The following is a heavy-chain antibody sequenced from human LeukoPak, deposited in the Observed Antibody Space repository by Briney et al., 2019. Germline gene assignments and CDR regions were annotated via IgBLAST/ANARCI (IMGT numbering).Heavy chain of an antibody. Sequence: PSETLSLTCTVSGGSIDSYYWSWIRQPPGKGLEWMGYIYYTGSTEYHASLKSPVTISLDTSKNQFSLKLTSVTAADTAVYYCARVYQSAEYYFDYWGQGNLVSVSS. CDR2: IYYTGST. V-gene: IGHV4-59*01. J-gene: IGHJ4*02. CDR1: GGSIDSYY. CDR3: ARVYQSAEYYFDY. D-gene: IGHD2-2*01.